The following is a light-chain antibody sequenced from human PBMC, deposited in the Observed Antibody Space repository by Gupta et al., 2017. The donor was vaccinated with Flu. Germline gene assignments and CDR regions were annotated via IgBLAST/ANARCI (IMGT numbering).Light chain of an antibody. Sequence: EIVLTQSPDFQSVTPKEKVTITCRASQSIGTSLHWYQQKPDQSPKLLIKYASQSFSGVPSRFSGSGSGTDFTLTINGLEAEDTATYYCQQRSNLPWTFGQGTKVEIK. V-gene: IGKV6-21*01. CDR2: YAS. CDR3: QQRSNLPWT. J-gene: IGKJ1*01. CDR1: QSIGTS.